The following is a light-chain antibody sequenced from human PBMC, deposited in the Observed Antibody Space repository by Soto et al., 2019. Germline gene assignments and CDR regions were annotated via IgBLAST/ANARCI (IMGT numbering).Light chain of an antibody. V-gene: IGKV3-11*01. J-gene: IGKJ3*01. CDR1: QSVSSY. CDR2: DAS. Sequence: EIVLTQSPATLSLSPGERATLSCRASQSVSSYLAWYQQKPGQAPRLPIYDASNRATGIPARFSGSESGTDFTLTISSLEPEDFAVYYCQQRSNWPLTFGPGTKVDSK. CDR3: QQRSNWPLT.